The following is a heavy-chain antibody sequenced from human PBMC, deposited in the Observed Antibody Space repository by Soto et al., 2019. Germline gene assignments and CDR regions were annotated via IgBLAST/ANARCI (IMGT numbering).Heavy chain of an antibody. D-gene: IGHD6-19*01. Sequence: GGSLRLSCAASGFTFSSYDMHWVRQATGKGLEWVSAIGTAGDTYYPGSVKGRFTISRENAKNSLYLQMNSLRAGDTAVYYCARTRPSSGWYGGAFDIWGQGTMVTVSS. V-gene: IGHV3-13*01. CDR3: ARTRPSSGWYGGAFDI. CDR1: GFTFSSYD. J-gene: IGHJ3*02. CDR2: IGTAGDT.